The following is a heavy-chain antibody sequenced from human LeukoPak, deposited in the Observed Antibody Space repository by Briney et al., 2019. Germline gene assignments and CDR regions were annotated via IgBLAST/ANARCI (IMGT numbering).Heavy chain of an antibody. CDR2: INTNTGSP. CDR3: ARDQTYYDSSGRAFDI. Sequence: GASVKVSCKASGYTFTSYAMNWVRQAPGQGLEWMGWINTNTGSPTYAQGFTGRFVFSLDTSVSTAYLQISSLKAEDTAVYYCARDQTYYDSSGRAFDIWGQGTMVTVSS. CDR1: GYTFTSYA. V-gene: IGHV7-4-1*02. D-gene: IGHD3-22*01. J-gene: IGHJ3*02.